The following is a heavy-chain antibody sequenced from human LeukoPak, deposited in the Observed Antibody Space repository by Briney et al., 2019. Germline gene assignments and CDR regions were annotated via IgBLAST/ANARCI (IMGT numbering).Heavy chain of an antibody. CDR3: ARASNTVTVYYYYGMDV. D-gene: IGHD4-17*01. J-gene: IGHJ6*02. V-gene: IGHV7-4-1*02. CDR1: GYTFTSYA. CDR2: INTNTGNP. Sequence: ASVKVSCKASGYTFTSYAMNWVRQAPGQGLEWMGWINTNTGNPTYAQGFTGRFVFSLDTSVSTAYLQISSLKAEDTAVYYCARASNTVTVYYYYGMDVWGQGTTVTVSS.